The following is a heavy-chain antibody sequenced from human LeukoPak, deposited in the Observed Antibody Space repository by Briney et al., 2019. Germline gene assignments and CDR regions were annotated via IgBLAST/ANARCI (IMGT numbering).Heavy chain of an antibody. CDR2: MSYDGSNK. Sequence: GRSLRLSCAASGFTFSSYGMHWVRQAPGKGLEGVAVMSYDGSNKYYADSVKGRFTISRDNSKNTLYLQMNSLRAEDTAVYYCAKVRGGVDGDYWGQGTLVTVSS. CDR1: GFTFSSYG. D-gene: IGHD3-16*01. V-gene: IGHV3-30*18. J-gene: IGHJ4*02. CDR3: AKVRGGVDGDY.